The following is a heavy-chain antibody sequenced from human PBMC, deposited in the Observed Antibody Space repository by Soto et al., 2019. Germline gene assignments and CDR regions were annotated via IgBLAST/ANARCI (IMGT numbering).Heavy chain of an antibody. CDR1: GYSFTSYA. J-gene: IGHJ6*03. CDR3: AREVTTNYCYYYMDG. V-gene: IGHV1-18*01. CDR2: ISAYNGNT. D-gene: IGHD4-17*01. Sequence: ASVKVSCKASGYSFTSYAIKWVRQAPGQGLEWMGWISAYNGNTNYAQKLQGRVTMTTDTSTSTAYMELRSLRSDDTAVYYCAREVTTNYCYYYMDGWGQGTTVTVSS.